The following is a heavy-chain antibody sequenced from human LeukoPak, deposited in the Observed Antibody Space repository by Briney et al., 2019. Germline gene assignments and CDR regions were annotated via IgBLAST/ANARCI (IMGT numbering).Heavy chain of an antibody. Sequence: GGSLRLSCAASGFTFSSYGMHWVRQAPRKGLEWVSHITASGTAMFYADSVKGRFTISRDNAKNSLYLQMNSLRDEDTAVYYCASSGSYRFDYWGQGTLVTVSS. CDR2: ITASGTAM. V-gene: IGHV3-48*02. CDR1: GFTFSSYG. CDR3: ASSGSYRFDY. D-gene: IGHD1-26*01. J-gene: IGHJ4*02.